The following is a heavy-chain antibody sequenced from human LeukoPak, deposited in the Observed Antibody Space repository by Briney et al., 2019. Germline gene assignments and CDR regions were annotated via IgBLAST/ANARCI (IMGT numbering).Heavy chain of an antibody. J-gene: IGHJ4*02. Sequence: SVKVSCKASGGTFSSYAISWVRQAPGRGLEWMGGIIPIFGTANYAQKFQGRVTITADESTSTAYMELSSLRSEDTAVYYCARDPPTSDLAPDYDYWGQGTLVTVSS. D-gene: IGHD3-16*01. V-gene: IGHV1-69*01. CDR3: ARDPPTSDLAPDYDY. CDR2: IIPIFGTA. CDR1: GGTFSSYA.